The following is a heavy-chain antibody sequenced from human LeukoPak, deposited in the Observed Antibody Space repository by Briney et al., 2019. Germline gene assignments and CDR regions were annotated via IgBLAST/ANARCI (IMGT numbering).Heavy chain of an antibody. CDR3: ARVDCSGGSCYGVWFDP. CDR1: GGSISSGGYY. Sequence: SQTLSLTCTVSGGSISSGGYYWSWIRQHPGKGLEWIVYIYYSGSTYYNPSLKSLVTISVDTSKNQFSLKLSSVTAADTAVYYCARVDCSGGSCYGVWFDPWGQGTLVTVSS. V-gene: IGHV4-31*01. D-gene: IGHD2-15*01. CDR2: IYYSGST. J-gene: IGHJ5*02.